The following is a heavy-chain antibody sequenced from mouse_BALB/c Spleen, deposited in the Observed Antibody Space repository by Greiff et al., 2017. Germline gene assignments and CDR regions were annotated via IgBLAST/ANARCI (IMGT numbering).Heavy chain of an antibody. V-gene: IGHV5-6-4*01. D-gene: IGHD1-1*01. J-gene: IGHJ4*01. CDR3: TREKLRYAMDY. CDR2: ISSGGSYT. CDR1: GFTFSSYT. Sequence: EVQLVESGGGLVKPGGSLKLSCAASGFTFSSYTMSWVRQTPEKRLEWVATISSGGSYTYYPDSVKGRFTISRDNAKNTLYLQMSSLKSEDTAMYYCTREKLRYAMDYWGQGTSVTVSS.